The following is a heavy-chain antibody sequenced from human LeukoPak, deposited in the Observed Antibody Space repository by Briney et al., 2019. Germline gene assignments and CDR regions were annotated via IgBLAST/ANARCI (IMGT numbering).Heavy chain of an antibody. CDR1: GFTVSSNE. D-gene: IGHD3-10*01. V-gene: IGHV3-74*01. J-gene: IGHJ6*03. CDR2: INSDGSRT. CDR3: AGEDYGSGVPVGYYYYMDV. Sequence: QPGGSLRLSCAASGFTVSSNEMSWVRQPPGKGLGWVSRINSDGSRTSYADSVKGRFTISRDNAKNTLYLQMNSLRAEDTAVYYCAGEDYGSGVPVGYYYYMDVWGKGTTVTISS.